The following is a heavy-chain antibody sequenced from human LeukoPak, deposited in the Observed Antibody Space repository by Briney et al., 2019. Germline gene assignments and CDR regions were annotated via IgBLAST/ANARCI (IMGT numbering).Heavy chain of an antibody. Sequence: GGSLRLSCAASGFTFTDYSMNWVRQAPGKGLEWVSSMNSDGSHIYHAGSVEGRFTISRDNARNSLYLQMNGLRDEDTAVYYCARGSFGVFDYWGQGTLVTVSS. CDR1: GFTFTDYS. V-gene: IGHV3-48*02. CDR2: MNSDGSHI. D-gene: IGHD3-10*01. J-gene: IGHJ4*02. CDR3: ARGSFGVFDY.